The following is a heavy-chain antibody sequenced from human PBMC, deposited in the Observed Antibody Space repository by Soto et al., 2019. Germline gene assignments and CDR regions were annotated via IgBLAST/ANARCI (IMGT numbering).Heavy chain of an antibody. Sequence: KPSETLSLTCAVYGGSFSGYYWSWIRQPPGKGLEWIGEINHSGSTNYNPSLKSRVTISVDTSKNQFSLKLSSVTAADTAVYYCARGGGYSGYDYVGFDYWGQGTLVTVSS. CDR1: GGSFSGYY. D-gene: IGHD5-12*01. J-gene: IGHJ4*02. CDR3: ARGGGYSGYDYVGFDY. CDR2: INHSGST. V-gene: IGHV4-34*01.